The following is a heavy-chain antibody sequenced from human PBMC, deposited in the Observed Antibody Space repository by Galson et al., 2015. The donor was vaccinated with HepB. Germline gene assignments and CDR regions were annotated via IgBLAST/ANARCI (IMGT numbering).Heavy chain of an antibody. J-gene: IGHJ4*02. CDR2: ISYDGSNK. CDR3: AKDYGSGSYYSNGVDY. CDR1: GFTFSSYG. D-gene: IGHD3-10*01. V-gene: IGHV3-30*18. Sequence: SLRLSCAASGFTFSSYGMHWVRQAPGKGLEWVAVISYDGSNKYYADSVKGRFTISRDNSKNTLYLQMNSLRAEDTAVYYCAKDYGSGSYYSNGVDYWGQGTLVTVSS.